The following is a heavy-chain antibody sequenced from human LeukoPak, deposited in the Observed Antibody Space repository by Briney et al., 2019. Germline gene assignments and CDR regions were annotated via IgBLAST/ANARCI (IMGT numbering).Heavy chain of an antibody. D-gene: IGHD1-7*01. J-gene: IGHJ4*02. Sequence: SETLSLTCTVSGGSINVSSYHWGWVRQPPGKRLEWIASVHYTGTAYYNPSLKSRVTISADTSKNQFSLKVNSVTAADTAVFNCAFFSNFIDYWGQGILVAVSS. CDR2: VHYTGTA. CDR3: AFFSNFIDY. V-gene: IGHV4-39*01. CDR1: GGSINVSSYH.